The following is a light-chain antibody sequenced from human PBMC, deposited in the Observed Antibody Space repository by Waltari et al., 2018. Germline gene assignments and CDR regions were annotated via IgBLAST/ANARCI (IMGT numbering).Light chain of an antibody. V-gene: IGKV1-5*03. Sequence: DIQMTQSPPSLSASVGASVTITCRASQSISSWLAWYQQKPGKAPKLLIYKASSLESGVPSRFSGSGSGTEFTLTISSLQPDDFATYYCQQYNSYSRYTFGQGTKLEIK. J-gene: IGKJ2*01. CDR3: QQYNSYSRYT. CDR1: QSISSW. CDR2: KAS.